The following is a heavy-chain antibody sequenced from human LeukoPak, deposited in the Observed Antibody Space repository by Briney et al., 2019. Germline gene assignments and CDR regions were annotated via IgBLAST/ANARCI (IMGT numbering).Heavy chain of an antibody. CDR1: GFTFNGYA. V-gene: IGHV3-23*01. D-gene: IGHD2-2*02. J-gene: IGHJ3*02. CDR2: ISPTGAGT. CDR3: VKYTERAFDI. Sequence: PGGSLRLSCAASGFTFNGYAMSWVRQAPGKGLEWVSAISPTGAGTYYADSVKGLFTISRDNSKNTLYLQMNSLRAEDTAVYYCVKYTERAFDIWGQGTMVTVSS.